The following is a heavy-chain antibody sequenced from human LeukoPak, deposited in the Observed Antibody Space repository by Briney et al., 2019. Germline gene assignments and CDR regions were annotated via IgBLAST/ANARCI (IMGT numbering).Heavy chain of an antibody. CDR3: ARGPPSRGYSYGPARDGMDV. Sequence: SETLSLTCAVYGWSFSGYYWSWIRQSPGKGLEWIGEFNHGGSTKFNPSLESRVTISVDTSKNQFSLKVNSVIAADTAVYYCARGPPSRGYSYGPARDGMDVWGKGTTVTVSS. D-gene: IGHD5-18*01. CDR2: FNHGGST. V-gene: IGHV4-34*01. J-gene: IGHJ6*04. CDR1: GWSFSGYY.